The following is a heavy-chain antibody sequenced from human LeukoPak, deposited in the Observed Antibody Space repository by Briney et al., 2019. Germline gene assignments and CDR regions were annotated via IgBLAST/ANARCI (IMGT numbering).Heavy chain of an antibody. CDR2: IKEDGNED. D-gene: IGHD6-25*01. CDR3: TRGDRGYAEPLY. V-gene: IGHV3-7*02. Sequence: PGGSLRLSCTVSGFSFREHWMSWVRQAPGKGLEWVGNIKEDGNEDYYVDSVEGRFVIFRDNAKNSLYLQMHSLRAEDTAVYYCTRGDRGYAEPLYWGRGTLVTVSS. CDR1: GFSFREHW. J-gene: IGHJ4*02.